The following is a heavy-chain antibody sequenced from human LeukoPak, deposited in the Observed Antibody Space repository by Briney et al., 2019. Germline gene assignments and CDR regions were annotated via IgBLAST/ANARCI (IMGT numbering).Heavy chain of an antibody. J-gene: IGHJ4*02. V-gene: IGHV3-30*18. Sequence: GGSLRLSCAASGFSFNSYGMHWVRQAPGKGPDWVGVISDEGSSKDYADSVKVRFLNSRDNSKDVLYMQMNSLRDEDTALYYCAKRPSDYGDYVSYFDCWVQGTLVAVCS. CDR3: AKRPSDYGDYVSYFDC. D-gene: IGHD4-17*01. CDR2: ISDEGSSK. CDR1: GFSFNSYG.